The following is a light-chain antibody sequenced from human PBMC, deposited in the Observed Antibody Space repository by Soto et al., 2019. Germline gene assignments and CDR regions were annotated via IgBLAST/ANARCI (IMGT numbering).Light chain of an antibody. CDR3: SSYTSSSTFYV. Sequence: QSALTQPASVSGSPGQSITISCSGTSSDVGSYDHVAWYQQHPGKAPKLMIYEVSSRPSGVSNRFSGSKSGNTASLTISGLQAEDEADYYCSSYTSSSTFYVFGTGTKVTVL. J-gene: IGLJ1*01. V-gene: IGLV2-14*01. CDR2: EVS. CDR1: SSDVGSYDH.